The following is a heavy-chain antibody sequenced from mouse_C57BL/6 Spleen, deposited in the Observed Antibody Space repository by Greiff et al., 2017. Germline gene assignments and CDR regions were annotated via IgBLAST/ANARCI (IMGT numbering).Heavy chain of an antibody. CDR3: ARPLVYSSGLFAY. D-gene: IGHD3-2*02. CDR1: GYTFTSYG. CDR2: IDPSDSYT. J-gene: IGHJ3*01. Sequence: VQLQQSGAGLVMPGASVKLSCKASGYTFTSYGMHWVQQRPGQGLEWIGEIDPSDSYTYYTQKLKGKSTFTVDKSSSTAYMQLSSLTSEDSAVYYSARPLVYSSGLFAYWGQGTLVTVSA. V-gene: IGHV1-69*01.